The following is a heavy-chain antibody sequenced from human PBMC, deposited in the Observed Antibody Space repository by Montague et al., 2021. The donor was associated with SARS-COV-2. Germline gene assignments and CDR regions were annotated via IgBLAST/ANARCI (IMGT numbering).Heavy chain of an antibody. J-gene: IGHJ4*02. D-gene: IGHD4-17*01. CDR1: GGSISSSSYY. V-gene: IGHV4-39*01. Sequence: SETLSLTCTVSGGSISSSSYYWGWIRQPPGKGLEWIGSIYYSGSTYYNPSLKSRVTISVDTSKNQFSLKLSSVTAADTAVYYCAGPVYGDYGLYFDYWGQGTLVTVSS. CDR2: IYYSGST. CDR3: AGPVYGDYGLYFDY.